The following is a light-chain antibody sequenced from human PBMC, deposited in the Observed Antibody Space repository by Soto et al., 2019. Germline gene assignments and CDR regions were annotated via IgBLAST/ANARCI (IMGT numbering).Light chain of an antibody. CDR2: DAS. V-gene: IGKV1D-13*01. Sequence: AIHLTQSPSSLSASVGDRVTITCRASQGISSALAWYQQKPGKAPKLLIYDASSLKSGVPSRFSGSGSGTNFTLTISSLQPEDSATYYFQQFYNYPMYTFGQGAKLEIE. CDR3: QQFYNYPMYT. CDR1: QGISSA. J-gene: IGKJ2*01.